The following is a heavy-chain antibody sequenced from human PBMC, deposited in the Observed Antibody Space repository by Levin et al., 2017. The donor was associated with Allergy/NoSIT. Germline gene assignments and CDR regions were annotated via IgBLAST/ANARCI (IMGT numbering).Heavy chain of an antibody. D-gene: IGHD3-9*01. CDR2: TYNSGST. Sequence: SETLSLTCTVSGGSISSSISYWGWIRQAPGKGLEWIGSTYNSGSTYYNPSLKSRVTTSVDTSKNQFSLKLSAVTAADTAVYYCARQCYDILTGYYNFDYWGHGTLVTVSS. J-gene: IGHJ4*01. CDR3: ARQCYDILTGYYNFDY. V-gene: IGHV4-39*01. CDR1: GGSISSSISY.